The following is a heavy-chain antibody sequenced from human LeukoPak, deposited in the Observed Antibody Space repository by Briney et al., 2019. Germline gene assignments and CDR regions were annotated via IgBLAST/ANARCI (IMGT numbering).Heavy chain of an antibody. J-gene: IGHJ1*01. Sequence: FLSLSCAASGSPFSDYYMTWTRQAPGKGLEWVAYISSIGSTIYYADSVKGRFTISRDNARNSLYLQMNSLRAEDTAVYYCARDSNVLLWFGEPSHAEYLQHGGQGPLVTVPS. CDR2: ISSIGSTI. CDR3: ARDSNVLLWFGEPSHAEYLQH. CDR1: GSPFSDYY. D-gene: IGHD3-10*01. V-gene: IGHV3-11*04.